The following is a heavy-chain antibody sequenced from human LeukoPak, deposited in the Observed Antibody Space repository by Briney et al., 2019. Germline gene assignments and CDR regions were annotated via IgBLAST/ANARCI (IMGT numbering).Heavy chain of an antibody. CDR1: GGSISSGDYY. CDR3: ARDVVRGVTPSHYYYYGMDV. V-gene: IGHV4-30-4*01. Sequence: PSQTLSLTCTVSGGSISSGDYYWSWIRQPPGKGLEWIGYIYYSGSTYYNPSLKSRVTISVDTSKNQFSLKLSSVTAADTAEYYCARDVVRGVTPSHYYYYGMDVWGKGTTVTVSS. J-gene: IGHJ6*04. D-gene: IGHD3-10*01. CDR2: IYYSGST.